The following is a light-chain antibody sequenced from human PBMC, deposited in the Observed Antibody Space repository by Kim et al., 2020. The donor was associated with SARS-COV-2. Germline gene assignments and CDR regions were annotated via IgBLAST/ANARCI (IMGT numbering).Light chain of an antibody. CDR2: GAS. Sequence: SPRERAPLSCRASQSVSSSYLAWYQQKPGQAPRLLIYGASSRATGIPDRFSGSGSGTDFTLTISRLEPEDFAVYYCQQYGSSPMTFGQGTKVDIK. CDR1: QSVSSSY. CDR3: QQYGSSPMT. J-gene: IGKJ1*01. V-gene: IGKV3-20*01.